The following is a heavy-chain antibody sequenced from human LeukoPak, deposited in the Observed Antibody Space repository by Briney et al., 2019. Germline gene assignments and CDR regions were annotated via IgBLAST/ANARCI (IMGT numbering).Heavy chain of an antibody. CDR2: IYYSGST. Sequence: SETLSLTCTVSGGSISSYYWSWIRQPPGKGLEWIGYIYYSGSTNYNPSLKSRVTISVDTSKNQFSLKLSSVTAADTAVYYCARHKGYYYDSSGYYRDTRHFDYWGQGTLVTVSS. D-gene: IGHD3-22*01. V-gene: IGHV4-59*08. CDR3: ARHKGYYYDSSGYYRDTRHFDY. CDR1: GGSISSYY. J-gene: IGHJ4*02.